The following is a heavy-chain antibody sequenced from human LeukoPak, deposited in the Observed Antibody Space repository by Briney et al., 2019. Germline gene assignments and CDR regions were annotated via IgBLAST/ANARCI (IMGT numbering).Heavy chain of an antibody. D-gene: IGHD3-22*01. CDR2: ISGSGADT. V-gene: IGHV3-23*01. J-gene: IGHJ4*02. CDR3: AKDRGWYYDSSGYRFDY. CDR1: GFTFSSYG. Sequence: GGSLRLSCAASGFTFSSYGMSWVRQAPGKGREGVSGISGSGADTYFADSVRGRFTISRDNSKNTLYLQMNSLRAEDTAVYYCAKDRGWYYDSSGYRFDYWGQGILVTVSS.